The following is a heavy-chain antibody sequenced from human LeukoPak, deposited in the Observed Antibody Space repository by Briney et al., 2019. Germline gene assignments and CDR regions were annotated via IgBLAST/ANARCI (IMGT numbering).Heavy chain of an antibody. J-gene: IGHJ4*02. V-gene: IGHV4-4*09. CDR3: ARRQIYFDY. Sequence: PSKTLSLTCSVSGGSLSPYYWSWIRQPPGKGLEWIGYIFSSGSTNYNPSLKSRVTISVDTSRNQFSLKLSSVTAADTAVYYCARRQIYFDYWGQGILVTVSS. CDR2: IFSSGST. CDR1: GGSLSPYY.